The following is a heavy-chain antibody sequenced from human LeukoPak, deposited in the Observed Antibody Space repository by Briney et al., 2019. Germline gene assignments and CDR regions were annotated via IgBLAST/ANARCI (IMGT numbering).Heavy chain of an antibody. CDR3: ARFICSSTSRYANAFDI. V-gene: IGHV1-69*05. D-gene: IGHD2-2*01. CDR1: GGTFSSYA. Sequence: SVKVSCKASGGTFSSYAISWVRQAPGQGLEWMGRIIPIFGTANYAQKFQGRVTITTDESTSTAYMELSSLRSEDTAVYYCARFICSSTSRYANAFDIWGQGTMVTVSS. CDR2: IIPIFGTA. J-gene: IGHJ3*02.